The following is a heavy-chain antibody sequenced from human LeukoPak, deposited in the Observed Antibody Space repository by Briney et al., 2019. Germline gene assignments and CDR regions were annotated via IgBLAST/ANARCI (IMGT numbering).Heavy chain of an antibody. CDR1: GGPFSGYY. D-gene: IGHD5-18*01. J-gene: IGHJ4*02. V-gene: IGHV4-34*01. Sequence: SSETLSLTCAVYGGPFSGYYWSWIRQPPGKGLEWIGEINHSGSTNYNPSLKSRVTISVDTSKNQFSLKLSSVTAADTAVYYCARNRRGYSYGYPPLYFDYWGQGTLVTVSS. CDR2: INHSGST. CDR3: ARNRRGYSYGYPPLYFDY.